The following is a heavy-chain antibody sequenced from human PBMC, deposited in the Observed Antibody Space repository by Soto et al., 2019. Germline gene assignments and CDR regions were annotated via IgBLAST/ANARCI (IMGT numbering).Heavy chain of an antibody. CDR1: Y. Sequence: YKVVVRLAPGNEQEGVGRTRKKAEIYSTEYAASVEGRFTISRDDSKNSLYLQMNSLKTDDTAVYYCARDGGIAARHYYGMDVWGQGT. J-gene: IGHJ6*02. CDR2: TRKKAEIYST. V-gene: IGHV3-72*01. D-gene: IGHD6-6*01. CDR3: ARDGGIAARHYYGMDV.